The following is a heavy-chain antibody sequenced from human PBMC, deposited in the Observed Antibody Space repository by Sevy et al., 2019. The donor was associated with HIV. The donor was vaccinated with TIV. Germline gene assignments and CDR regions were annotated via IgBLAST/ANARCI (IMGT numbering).Heavy chain of an antibody. CDR1: GFTFTNAW. Sequence: GGSLRRSCAASGFTFTNAWMSWVHQAPGKGLEWVGRFKGKPNVGPIDYAAPVKGRFTISRDDSKNTLYQQMSSLRTEDTAVYYCTTDSWSQEDYYDYWGQGTLVTVSS. CDR2: FKGKPNVGPI. V-gene: IGHV3-15*01. D-gene: IGHD6-13*01. CDR3: TTDSWSQEDYYDY. J-gene: IGHJ4*02.